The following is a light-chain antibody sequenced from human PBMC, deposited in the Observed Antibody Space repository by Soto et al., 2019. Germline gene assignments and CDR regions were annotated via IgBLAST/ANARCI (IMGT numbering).Light chain of an antibody. Sequence: QSALTQPASVSRSPGQSITISCTGTSSDVGNYNYVSWYQQHPGKAPKLMIHDVSNRPSGVSSRFSGSKSGNTASLTISGLQAEDEADYYCSSYTSSSTYVFGTGTKVTVL. CDR1: SSDVGNYNY. CDR3: SSYTSSSTYV. CDR2: DVS. V-gene: IGLV2-14*01. J-gene: IGLJ1*01.